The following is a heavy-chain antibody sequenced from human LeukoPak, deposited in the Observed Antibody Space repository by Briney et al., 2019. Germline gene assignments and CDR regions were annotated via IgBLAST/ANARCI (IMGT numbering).Heavy chain of an antibody. J-gene: IGHJ6*02. CDR1: GFTFSSYG. D-gene: IGHD3-9*01. CDR3: ARDRGLRYFDWLSPILEFSMDV. Sequence: PGRSLRLSCAASGFTFSSYGMHWVRQAPGKGLEWVAVIWYDGSNKYYADFVKGRFTISRDNSKNTLYLQMNSLRAEDTAVYYCARDRGLRYFDWLSPILEFSMDVWGQGTTVTVSS. V-gene: IGHV3-33*01. CDR2: IWYDGSNK.